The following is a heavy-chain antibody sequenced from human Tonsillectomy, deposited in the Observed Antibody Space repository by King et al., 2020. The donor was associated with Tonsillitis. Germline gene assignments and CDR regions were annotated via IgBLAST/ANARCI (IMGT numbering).Heavy chain of an antibody. D-gene: IGHD6-25*01. J-gene: IGHJ4*02. CDR2: INYGGST. CDR1: GGSFSDYF. Sequence: VQLQQWGAGLLKPSETLSLTCAVYGGSFSDYFWTWIRQPPGKRLEWIGGINYGGSTTYSPSLKSRLTISLDTSKNHFSLKLTSVTAADTAVYYCARGQRPAFDSWGQGILVTVSS. CDR3: ARGQRPAFDS. V-gene: IGHV4-34*01.